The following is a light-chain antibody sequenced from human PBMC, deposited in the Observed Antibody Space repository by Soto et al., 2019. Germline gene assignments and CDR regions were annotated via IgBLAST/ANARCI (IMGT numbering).Light chain of an antibody. CDR1: SSDVGTYNQ. Sequence: QSALTQPASVSGSPGQSITISCTGSSSDVGTYNQVSWYQQHAGKVPKLMIYDVRNRPSGISDRFSGSKSGNTASLTISGLQAEDEADYYCSSYTSSSTVVFGGGTTLTVL. CDR2: DVR. J-gene: IGLJ2*01. CDR3: SSYTSSSTVV. V-gene: IGLV2-14*01.